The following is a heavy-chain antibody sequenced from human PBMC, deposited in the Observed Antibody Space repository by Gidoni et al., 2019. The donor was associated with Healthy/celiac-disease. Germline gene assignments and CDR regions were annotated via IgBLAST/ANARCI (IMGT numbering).Heavy chain of an antibody. D-gene: IGHD1-26*01. CDR3: ARAVGEMGATRWFDP. Sequence: EVPLVESGGGLVQPGGSLRLACAASGFTFSSYEMNWVRQAPGKGLEWVSYISSSGSTIYYADSVKGRFTISRDNAKNSLYLQMNSLRAEDTAVYYCARAVGEMGATRWFDPWGQGTLVTVSS. V-gene: IGHV3-48*03. J-gene: IGHJ5*02. CDR1: GFTFSSYE. CDR2: ISSSGSTI.